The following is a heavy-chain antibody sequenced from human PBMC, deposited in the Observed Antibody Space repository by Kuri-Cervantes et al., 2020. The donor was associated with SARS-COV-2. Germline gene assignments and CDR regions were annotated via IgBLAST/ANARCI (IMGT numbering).Heavy chain of an antibody. Sequence: GESLKISCAASGFIFSDSYMSWVRQAPGKGLEWVSYISSSSSYSYYADSVKGRFTISRDNAKNSLYLQMNSLRAEDTAVYYCAKIGTQYCSAGSCYVDYWGQGTLVTVSS. D-gene: IGHD2-15*01. J-gene: IGHJ4*02. CDR3: AKIGTQYCSAGSCYVDY. CDR2: ISSSSSYS. CDR1: GFIFSDSY. V-gene: IGHV3-11*03.